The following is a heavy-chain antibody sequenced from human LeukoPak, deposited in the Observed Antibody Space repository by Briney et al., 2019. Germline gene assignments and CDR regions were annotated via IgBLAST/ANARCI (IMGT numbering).Heavy chain of an antibody. Sequence: PGGSLRLSCAASGFSFSDYYMSWIRQAPGKGLEWVSWVSFISSPGSTTYYADSVKGRFTISRDNAKNSLYLQMNGLSAGDTAVYYCARGGGYGSGYPRYFDLWGRGTLVTVSS. D-gene: IGHD5-18*01. V-gene: IGHV3-11*01. CDR3: ARGGGYGSGYPRYFDL. CDR1: GFSFSDYY. J-gene: IGHJ2*01. CDR2: ISSPGSTT.